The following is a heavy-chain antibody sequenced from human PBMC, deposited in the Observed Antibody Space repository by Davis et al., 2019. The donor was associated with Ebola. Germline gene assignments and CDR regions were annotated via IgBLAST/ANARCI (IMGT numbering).Heavy chain of an antibody. Sequence: GESLKISCAASGFTFSTYAMGWVRQAPGKGLEWVSDISSGGGAPYYANSVKGRFTTFRDNPKNTLYLQMNSLRPEDTAVYYCAKVAVDYWGQGTLVTVSS. V-gene: IGHV3-23*01. CDR1: GFTFSTYA. CDR2: ISSGGGAP. J-gene: IGHJ4*02. CDR3: AKVAVDY.